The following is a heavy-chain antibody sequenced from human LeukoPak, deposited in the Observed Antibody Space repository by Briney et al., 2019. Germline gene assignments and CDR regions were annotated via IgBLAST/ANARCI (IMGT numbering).Heavy chain of an antibody. V-gene: IGHV1-18*01. CDR3: ARAAVSIAAATPSDY. D-gene: IGHD6-13*01. CDR1: GYTFTSYG. J-gene: IGHJ4*02. CDR2: ISAYNGNT. Sequence: GASVKVSCTASGYTFTSYGISWVRQAPGQGLEWMGWISAYNGNTNYAQKLQGRVTMTTDTSTSTAYMELRSLRSDDTAVYYCARAAVSIAAATPSDYWGQGTLVTVSS.